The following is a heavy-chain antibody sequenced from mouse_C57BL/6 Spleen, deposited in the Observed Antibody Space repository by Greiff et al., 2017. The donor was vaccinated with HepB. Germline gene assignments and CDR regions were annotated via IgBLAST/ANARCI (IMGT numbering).Heavy chain of an antibody. CDR3: ASAYDYDGRFAY. V-gene: IGHV2-6*01. CDR1: GFSLTSYG. Sequence: VKLMESGPGLVAPSQSLSITCTVSGFSLTSYGVDWVRQSPGKGLEWLGVIWGVGSTNYNSALKSRLSISKDNSKSQVFLKMNSLQTDDTAMYYCASAYDYDGRFAYWGQGTLVTVSA. J-gene: IGHJ3*01. CDR2: IWGVGST. D-gene: IGHD2-4*01.